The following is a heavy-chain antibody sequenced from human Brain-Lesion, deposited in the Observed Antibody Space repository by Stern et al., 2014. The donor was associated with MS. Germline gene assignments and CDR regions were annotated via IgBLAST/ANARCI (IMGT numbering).Heavy chain of an antibody. CDR1: GFTFSNYA. D-gene: IGHD3-16*01. V-gene: IGHV1-3*01. CDR2: FNAGVGVT. J-gene: IGHJ4*02. Sequence: QVQLVQSGAEVKKPGASVKLSCQASGFTFSNYAMHWVRQAPGQKLEWMGWFNAGVGVTKYSQKFQGRVTISRDTSATTIYMELSSLGFENTAVYYCARTASWAFDYWGQGALVTISS. CDR3: ARTASWAFDY.